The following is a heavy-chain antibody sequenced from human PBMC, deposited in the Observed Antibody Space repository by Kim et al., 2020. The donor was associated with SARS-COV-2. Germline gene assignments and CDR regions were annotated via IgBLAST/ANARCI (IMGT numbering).Heavy chain of an antibody. Sequence: ASVKVSCKVSGYTLTELSMHWVRQAPGKGLEWMGGFDPEDGETIYAQKFQGRVTMTEDTSTDTAYMELSSLRSEDTAVYYCATCGSCPGLGGFDLWGRGTLVTVSS. CDR1: GYTLTELS. D-gene: IGHD2-15*01. V-gene: IGHV1-24*01. CDR3: ATCGSCPGLGGFDL. CDR2: FDPEDGET. J-gene: IGHJ2*01.